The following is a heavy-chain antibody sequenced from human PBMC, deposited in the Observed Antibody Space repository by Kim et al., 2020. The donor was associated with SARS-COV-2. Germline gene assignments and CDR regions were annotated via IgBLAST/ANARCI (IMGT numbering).Heavy chain of an antibody. Sequence: GSLSLTCAVYGGSFSGYYWSWIRQPPGKGLEWIGEINHSGSTNYNPSLKSRVTISVDTSKNQFSLKLSSVTAADTAVYYCARGRGDGYPFPDYWGQGTLVTVSS. CDR1: GGSFSGYY. CDR3: ARGRGDGYPFPDY. D-gene: IGHD3-10*01. CDR2: INHSGST. J-gene: IGHJ4*02. V-gene: IGHV4-34*01.